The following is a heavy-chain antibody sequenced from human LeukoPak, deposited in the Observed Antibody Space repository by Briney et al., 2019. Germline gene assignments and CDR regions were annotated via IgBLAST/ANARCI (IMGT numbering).Heavy chain of an antibody. J-gene: IGHJ4*02. V-gene: IGHV4-34*01. CDR1: GGSISSYY. CDR2: INHSGST. Sequence: PSETLSLTCTVSGGSISSYYWSWIRQPPGKGLEWIGEINHSGSTNYNPSLKSRVTISVDTSKNQFSLKLSSVTAADTAVYYCARVEYCSSTSCYSPGYFDYWGQGTLVTVSS. CDR3: ARVEYCSSTSCYSPGYFDY. D-gene: IGHD2-2*01.